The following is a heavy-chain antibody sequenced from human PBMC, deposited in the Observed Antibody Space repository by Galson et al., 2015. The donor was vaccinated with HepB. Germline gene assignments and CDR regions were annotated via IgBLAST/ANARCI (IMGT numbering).Heavy chain of an antibody. CDR1: GYSFSDYY. J-gene: IGHJ4*02. Sequence: SVKVSCKASGYSFSDYYVHWVRQAPGQGLEWMGWINPNSGGTNYAQKFQGRVTMTRDTSISTVSMDLSRLRSDDTAVYFCALLPMMVVVVTTGDFDHWGQGTLVTVSS. CDR2: INPNSGGT. D-gene: IGHD3-22*01. CDR3: ALLPMMVVVVTTGDFDH. V-gene: IGHV1-2*02.